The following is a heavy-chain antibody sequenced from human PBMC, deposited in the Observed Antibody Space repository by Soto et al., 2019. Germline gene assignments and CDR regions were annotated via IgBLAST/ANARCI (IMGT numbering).Heavy chain of an antibody. Sequence: QVQLQESGPGLVKPSETLSLTCSVSGASISTSYWNWVRQPAGKGLEWIGHIYFSGDTNYNPSLKSRVTMSLDTSKTQFSLKLSSVTAADTAVYYCARDSTVLEGDMDVWGQGTTVTVSS. V-gene: IGHV4-4*07. D-gene: IGHD2-2*01. J-gene: IGHJ6*01. CDR1: GASISTSY. CDR3: ARDSTVLEGDMDV. CDR2: IYFSGDT.